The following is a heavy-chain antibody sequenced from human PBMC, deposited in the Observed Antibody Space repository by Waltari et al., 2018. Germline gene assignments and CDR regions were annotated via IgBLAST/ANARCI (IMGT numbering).Heavy chain of an antibody. D-gene: IGHD5-12*01. CDR3: ARQGIVATIPRY. CDR1: GYSISSGYY. CDR2: IYHSGST. Sequence: QVQLQESGPGLVKPSETLSLTCAVSGYSISSGYYWGWIRQPPGKGLEWIGSIYHSGSTYYNPSLKSRVTISVDTSKNQFSLKLSSVTAADTAVYYCARQGIVATIPRYWGQGTLVIVSS. V-gene: IGHV4-38-2*01. J-gene: IGHJ4*02.